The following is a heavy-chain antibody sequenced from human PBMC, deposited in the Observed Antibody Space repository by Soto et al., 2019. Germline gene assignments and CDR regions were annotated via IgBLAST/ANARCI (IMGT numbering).Heavy chain of an antibody. CDR3: ASDSQQASYYGLDV. J-gene: IGHJ6*02. V-gene: IGHV3-64*01. CDR2: ISSIGGST. Sequence: GGSLSLSCAASGFHFSSYSMHWVRQAPGKGLEYVSSISSIGGSTYYANSVKGRFTISRDNSKNTLYLQMGSLRPEDMAVYYCASDSQQASYYGLDVWGQGTTVTVSS. CDR1: GFHFSSYS.